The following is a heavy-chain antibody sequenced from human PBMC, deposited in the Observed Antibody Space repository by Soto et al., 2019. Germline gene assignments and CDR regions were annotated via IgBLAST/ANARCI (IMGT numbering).Heavy chain of an antibody. CDR2: INNNNGDR. Sequence: ASVKVSCKASGYTFTSYYIHWVRQAPRQGLEWLGWINNNNGDRNYAQSFRCRVSLTRDTSTNTAFMDLMSLTSNDTAVYYCARDGGYSRAAFDFWGQGTPVTVSS. J-gene: IGHJ4*02. CDR1: GYTFTSYY. CDR3: ARDGGYSRAAFDF. V-gene: IGHV1-18*04. D-gene: IGHD3-10*01.